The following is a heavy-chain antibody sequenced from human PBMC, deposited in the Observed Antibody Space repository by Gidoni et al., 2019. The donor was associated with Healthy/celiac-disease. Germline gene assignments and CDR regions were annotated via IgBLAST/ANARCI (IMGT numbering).Heavy chain of an antibody. D-gene: IGHD2-2*01. CDR2: IDPSDSYT. V-gene: IGHV5-10-1*03. J-gene: IGHJ6*02. CDR1: GSSFTSYW. Sequence: EVQLVQSGAEVKKPGESLRISCKGSGSSFTSYWISWVRQMPGKGLEWMGRIDPSDSYTNYSPSFQGHVTISADKSISTAYLQWSSLKASDTAMYYCARLGIVVVPAARRNYYGMDVWGQGTTVTVSS. CDR3: ARLGIVVVPAARRNYYGMDV.